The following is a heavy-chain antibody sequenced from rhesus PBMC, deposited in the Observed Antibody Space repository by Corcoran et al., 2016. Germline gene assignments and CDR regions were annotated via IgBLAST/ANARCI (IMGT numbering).Heavy chain of an antibody. J-gene: IGHJ4*01. V-gene: IGHV3-136*01. CDR2: ICYTGQTI. Sequence: EVQLVESGGGLVQPGGSLRLSCAAYGFTFRSYARRWGSQAPGKGLEWVSYICYTGQTIYSADSVKGRFTISRDNAKNSLSLQMSSLRTEDTAVYYCTSRRGPRATVTFDYWGQGVLVTVSS. CDR3: TSRRGPRATVTFDY. D-gene: IGHD4-23*01. CDR1: GFTFRSYA.